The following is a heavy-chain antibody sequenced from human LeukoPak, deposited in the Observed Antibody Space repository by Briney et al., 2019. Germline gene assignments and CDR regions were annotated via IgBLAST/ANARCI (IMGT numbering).Heavy chain of an antibody. CDR3: ARGVEPLAANTLAY. V-gene: IGHV3-53*01. D-gene: IGHD1-14*01. CDR1: GFTVITND. CDR2: LYRDGNT. J-gene: IGHJ4*02. Sequence: GGSLRLSCAASGFTVITNDMTWVRQAPGKGLVWVSGLYRDGNTEYYEALQGGFTISRNNSKNALLLEMNRRSPDETPVYHFARGVEPLAANTLAYWGQGTLVTASS.